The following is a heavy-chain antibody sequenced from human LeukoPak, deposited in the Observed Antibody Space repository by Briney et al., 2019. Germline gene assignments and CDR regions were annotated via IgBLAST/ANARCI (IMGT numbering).Heavy chain of an antibody. V-gene: IGHV3-7*01. J-gene: IGHJ6*03. D-gene: IGHD3-10*01. CDR2: IKQDGSEK. Sequence: GGSLRLSCAASGFTFSSYWMGWVRQAPGKGLEWVANIKQDGSEKYYVDSVKGRFTISRDNAKNSLYLQMNSLRAEDTAVYYCARKSGGLSQSYYYYMDVWGKGTTVTVSS. CDR3: ARKSGGLSQSYYYYMDV. CDR1: GFTFSSYW.